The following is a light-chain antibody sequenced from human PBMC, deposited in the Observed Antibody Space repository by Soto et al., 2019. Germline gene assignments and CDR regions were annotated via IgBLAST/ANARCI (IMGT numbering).Light chain of an antibody. CDR2: DAS. CDR1: QNINNY. Sequence: DIQMTQSPSSLSASVGDRVTITCQASQNINNYLNWYLQKPGRAPKLLIDDASNLEAGVPSRFRGSGSGTDFTLTISSLQSEDFAVYYCQQYNNWPWTFGQGTKV. CDR3: QQYNNWPWT. V-gene: IGKV1-33*01. J-gene: IGKJ1*01.